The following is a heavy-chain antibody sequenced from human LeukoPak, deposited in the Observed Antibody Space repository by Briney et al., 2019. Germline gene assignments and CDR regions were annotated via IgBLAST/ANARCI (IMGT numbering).Heavy chain of an antibody. J-gene: IGHJ4*02. CDR1: GFIVSSNY. V-gene: IGHV3-53*01. Sequence: GGSLRLSCAASGFIVSSNYMSWVRQAPGKGLEWVSVILSGDSTFYADSVKGRFTISRDNAKNSLYLQMNSLRAEDTAVYYCARDRMWFAESDDYWGQGTLVTVSS. D-gene: IGHD3-10*01. CDR3: ARDRMWFAESDDY. CDR2: ILSGDST.